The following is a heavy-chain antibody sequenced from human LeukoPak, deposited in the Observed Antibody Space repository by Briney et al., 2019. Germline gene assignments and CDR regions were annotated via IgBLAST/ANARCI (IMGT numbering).Heavy chain of an antibody. J-gene: IGHJ6*03. D-gene: IGHD3-22*01. CDR2: ISSSGSTI. V-gene: IGHV3-48*03. Sequence: PGGSLRLSCAASGFTFSSYEMNWVRQAPGKGLEWVSYISSSGSTIYYADSVKGRFIISRDNAKNSLYLQMNSLRAEDTAVYYCARNHDYYDSNVSSYYYYYMDVWGKGTTVTISS. CDR1: GFTFSSYE. CDR3: ARNHDYYDSNVSSYYYYYMDV.